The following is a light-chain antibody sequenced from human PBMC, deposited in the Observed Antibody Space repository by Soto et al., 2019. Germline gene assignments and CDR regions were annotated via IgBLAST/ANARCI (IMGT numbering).Light chain of an antibody. CDR3: QQFINSPYMYI. J-gene: IGKJ2*01. CDR1: QDVGTNY. CDR2: GAS. V-gene: IGKV3-20*01. Sequence: VLTQSPGTLSLSPGEVATLSCRSSQDVGTNYLAWYHQKPGQAPRLLIFGASSRDSGVPGRFSGSGSGTDLNLTISRLEPEDSAVYYCQQFINSPYMYIFGQGTKLEIK.